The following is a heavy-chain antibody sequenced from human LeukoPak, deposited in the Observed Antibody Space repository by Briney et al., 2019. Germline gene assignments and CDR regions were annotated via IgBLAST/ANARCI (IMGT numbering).Heavy chain of an antibody. D-gene: IGHD1-7*01. Sequence: PWASVKVSCKASGYTFTGYYMHWVRQAPGQGLEWMGWINPNSGGTNYAQKFQGRVTMTRDTSISTAYMELSRLRSDDTAVYYCARVTGTTTDSNFDYWGQGTLVTVSS. V-gene: IGHV1-2*02. CDR1: GYTFTGYY. J-gene: IGHJ4*02. CDR2: INPNSGGT. CDR3: ARVTGTTTDSNFDY.